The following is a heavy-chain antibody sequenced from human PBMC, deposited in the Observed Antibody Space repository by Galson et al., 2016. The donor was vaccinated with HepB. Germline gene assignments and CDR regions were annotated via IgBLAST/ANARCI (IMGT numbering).Heavy chain of an antibody. CDR2: IYSAGTTYYGGTT. J-gene: IGHJ6*02. CDR3: ARFIIVPRVIGYYYYYNGMDV. D-gene: IGHD2/OR15-2a*01. V-gene: IGHV3-53*01. Sequence: GKGLEWVSIIYSAGTTYYGGTTYYADSVKGRFTISRDHSQNTVYLEMNSLRAEDTAVYYCARFIIVPRVIGYYYYYNGMDVWGQGTTVTVSS.